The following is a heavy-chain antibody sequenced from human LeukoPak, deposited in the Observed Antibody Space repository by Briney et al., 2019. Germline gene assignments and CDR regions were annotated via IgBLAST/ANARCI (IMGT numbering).Heavy chain of an antibody. CDR2: IYHSGST. Sequence: SGTLSLTCAVSGGSISSSKWWTWVRKPPGKGLEWIGEIYHSGSTSYNPSLKSRVTISVDKSKNQFSLNLSSVTVADTAVYYCARQLLSLDYWGQGTLVTVSS. CDR3: ARQLLSLDY. CDR1: GGSISSSKW. D-gene: IGHD2-2*01. V-gene: IGHV4-4*02. J-gene: IGHJ4*02.